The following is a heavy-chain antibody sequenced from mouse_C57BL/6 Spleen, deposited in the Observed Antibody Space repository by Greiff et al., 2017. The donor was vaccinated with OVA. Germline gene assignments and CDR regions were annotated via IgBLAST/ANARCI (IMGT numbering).Heavy chain of an antibody. V-gene: IGHV1-82*01. CDR2: IYPGDGDT. CDR3: ARRGSSGPFDY. CDR1: GYAFSSSW. J-gene: IGHJ2*01. Sequence: VQLKESGPELVKPGASVKISCKASGYAFSSSWMNWVKQRPGKGLEWIGRIYPGDGDTNYNGKFKGKATLTADKSSSTAYMQLSSLTSEDSAVYYCARRGSSGPFDYWGQGTTLTVSS. D-gene: IGHD3-2*02.